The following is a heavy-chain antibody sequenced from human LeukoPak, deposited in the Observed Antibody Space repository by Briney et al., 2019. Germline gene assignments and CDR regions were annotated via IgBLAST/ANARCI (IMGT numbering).Heavy chain of an antibody. CDR1: GASISDDY. V-gene: IGHV4-59*08. Sequence: SETLSLTCAVSGASISDDYRSWIRQPPGKGLEWLAYMYYSGSTNYNPALKRRLTISESTSRNQSSLKLHSVSAADTAIYFCARAGNYYAGNGFSPFDSWGQGALVTVSS. CDR3: ARAGNYYAGNGFSPFDS. CDR2: MYYSGST. D-gene: IGHD3-22*01. J-gene: IGHJ4*02.